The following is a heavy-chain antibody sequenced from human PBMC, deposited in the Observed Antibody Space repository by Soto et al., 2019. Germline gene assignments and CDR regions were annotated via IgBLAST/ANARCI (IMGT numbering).Heavy chain of an antibody. J-gene: IGHJ3*02. V-gene: IGHV1-18*01. D-gene: IGHD6-19*01. CDR3: ARETIAVAGTFGGIDAFDI. CDR2: ISGYNNNA. Sequence: ASVKVSFKASNYPFTSYGFAWVRQAPGHGLQWLGRISGYNNNADYAQKFQGWVTMTRDTSISTAYMELSRLRSDDTAVYYCARETIAVAGTFGGIDAFDIWGQGTMVTVSS. CDR1: NYPFTSYG.